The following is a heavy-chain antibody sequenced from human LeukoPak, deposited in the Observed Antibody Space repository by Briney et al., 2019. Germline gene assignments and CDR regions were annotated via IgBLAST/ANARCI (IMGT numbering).Heavy chain of an antibody. D-gene: IGHD3-16*01. J-gene: IGHJ4*02. Sequence: GGSLRLSCAASGFTVSSNYMSWVRQAPGKGLEWVSVIYSGGSTYYADSVKGRFTISRDNSKNTLYLQMNSLRAEDTAVYYCARDMLRGEGDYWGQGTLVTVSS. CDR3: ARDMLRGEGDY. V-gene: IGHV3-53*01. CDR1: GFTVSSNY. CDR2: IYSGGST.